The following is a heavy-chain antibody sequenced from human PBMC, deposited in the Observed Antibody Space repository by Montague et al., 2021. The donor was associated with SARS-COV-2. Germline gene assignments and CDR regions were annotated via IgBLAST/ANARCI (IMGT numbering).Heavy chain of an antibody. V-gene: IGHV4-39*01. Sequence: SETLSLTCTVSGGSISSSSYYWGWIRQPPGKGLEWIGSIYYSGSTYYXRSLKSRVTISVDTSKNQFSLKLSSVTAADTAVYYCARFPYYYDSSGSFDYWGQGTLVTVSS. CDR3: ARFPYYYDSSGSFDY. CDR2: IYYSGST. J-gene: IGHJ4*02. CDR1: GGSISSSSYY. D-gene: IGHD3-22*01.